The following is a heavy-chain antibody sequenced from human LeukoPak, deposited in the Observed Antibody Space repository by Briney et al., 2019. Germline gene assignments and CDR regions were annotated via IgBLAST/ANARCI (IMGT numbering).Heavy chain of an antibody. CDR2: ISYDGSYK. J-gene: IGHJ4*02. V-gene: IGHV3-30*04. D-gene: IGHD1-1*01. Sequence: GGSLRLSCAASGFTFSSYAMHWVRQAPGKGLEWVAVISYDGSYKYYADSVKGRFTISRDNSKNTLYLQMNSLRAEDTAVYYCARAPGYGAAYYFDYWGQGTLVTVSS. CDR1: GFTFSSYA. CDR3: ARAPGYGAAYYFDY.